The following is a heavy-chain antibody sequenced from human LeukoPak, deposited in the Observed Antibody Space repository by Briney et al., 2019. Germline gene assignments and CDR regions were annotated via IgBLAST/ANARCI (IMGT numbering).Heavy chain of an antibody. Sequence: ASVKVSCKASGYTFTGYYMHWVRQAPGQGLEWMGWISAYNGNTNYAQKLQGRVTMTTDTSTSTAYMELRSLRSDDTAVYYCSRVGYYDSSGYYAFDIWGQGTMVTVSS. CDR2: ISAYNGNT. CDR3: SRVGYYDSSGYYAFDI. CDR1: GYTFTGYY. V-gene: IGHV1-18*04. J-gene: IGHJ3*02. D-gene: IGHD3-22*01.